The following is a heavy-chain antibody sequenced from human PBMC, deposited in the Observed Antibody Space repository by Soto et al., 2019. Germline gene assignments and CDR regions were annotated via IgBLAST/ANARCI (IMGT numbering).Heavy chain of an antibody. Sequence: VGSLRLSCAASGFTFSRFGMNWVRQAPGQGLEWLSSISSSSTNIYYADSVKGRFTISRDNDKNLLYLQMNSLRADDTAVYYCARIASVISLDSWGQGTLVTVSS. D-gene: IGHD2-21*01. J-gene: IGHJ4*02. CDR2: ISSSSTNI. CDR3: ARIASVISLDS. V-gene: IGHV3-21*01. CDR1: GFTFSRFG.